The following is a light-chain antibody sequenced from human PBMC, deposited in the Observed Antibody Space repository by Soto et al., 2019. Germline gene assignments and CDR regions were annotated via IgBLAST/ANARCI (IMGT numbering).Light chain of an antibody. CDR2: GAS. CDR3: QQYGNSPPFT. V-gene: IGKV3-20*01. Sequence: EIVLTQSPGTLSLSPGERATLSCRASQSVSSSSLAWYQQKPGQAPRLLIYGASSRATGIPDRFSGSGSGTDFTLTINRLEPEDFAVYFCQQYGNSPPFTFGQGTKVEIK. CDR1: QSVSSSS. J-gene: IGKJ2*01.